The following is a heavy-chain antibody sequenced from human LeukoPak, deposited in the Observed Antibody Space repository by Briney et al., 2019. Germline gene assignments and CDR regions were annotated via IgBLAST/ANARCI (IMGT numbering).Heavy chain of an antibody. Sequence: SETLSLTCTVSGGSLNNYYWSWIRQPAGKGLEWIGRIYTRGRTNYNLPLKSRVTMSVDTSKNQFSLKLSSVTAADTAVYYCARGRYCSADICSGGDAFDIWGQGTMVPVSA. CDR3: ARGRYCSADICSGGDAFDI. CDR1: GGSLNNYY. D-gene: IGHD2-15*01. J-gene: IGHJ3*02. CDR2: IYTRGRT. V-gene: IGHV4-4*07.